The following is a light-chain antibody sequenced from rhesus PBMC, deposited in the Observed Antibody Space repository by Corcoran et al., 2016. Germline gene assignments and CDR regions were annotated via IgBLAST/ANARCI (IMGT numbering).Light chain of an antibody. Sequence: DIQMTQSPSSLSASVGDRVTITCQASQGISTNLAWYQQKPGKVPKLRIYKASTLQSGVPSRFSGSGSGTDFTLTISSLQPEDVATYYCQHGYGTPYSFGQGTKVEIK. J-gene: IGKJ2*01. CDR3: QHGYGTPYS. V-gene: IGKV1-25*01. CDR2: KAS. CDR1: QGISTN.